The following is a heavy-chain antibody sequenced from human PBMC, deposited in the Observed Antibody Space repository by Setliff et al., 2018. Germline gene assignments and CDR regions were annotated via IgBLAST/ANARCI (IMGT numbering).Heavy chain of an antibody. D-gene: IGHD2-2*02. J-gene: IGHJ6*03. Sequence: PGESLKISCKGSGYSFTSYWIGWVRQMPGKGLEWVSAISGSGGSTYYADSVKGRFTISRDNSKNSLYLQMNSLRADDAAVYYCARSSAPIKRDYMDVWGKGTTVTVSS. V-gene: IGHV3-23*01. CDR1: GYSFTSYW. CDR2: ISGSGGST. CDR3: ARSSAPIKRDYMDV.